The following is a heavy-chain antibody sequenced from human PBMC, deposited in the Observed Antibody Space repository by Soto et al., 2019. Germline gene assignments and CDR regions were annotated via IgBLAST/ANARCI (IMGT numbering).Heavy chain of an antibody. J-gene: IGHJ5*02. D-gene: IGHD6-13*01. CDR2: IIPLFGTA. V-gene: IGHV1-69*13. CDR1: GGTSSTYA. CDR3: ARVHLTSSWAYTWFDP. Sequence: ASVKVSCKASGGTSSTYAITWVRQAPGQGLEWMGGIIPLFGTAKYAQRFQGRVTITADESTSTAYMELSSLRFEDTAVYYCARVHLTSSWAYTWFDPWGQGTGVTV.